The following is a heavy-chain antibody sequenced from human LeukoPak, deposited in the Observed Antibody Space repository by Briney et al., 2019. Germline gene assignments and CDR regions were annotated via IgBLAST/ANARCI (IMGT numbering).Heavy chain of an antibody. CDR2: ISGSGGST. CDR1: GFTFSSYA. V-gene: IGHV3-23*01. Sequence: GGSLRLSCAASGFTFSSYAMSWVRQAPGKGLEWVSAISGSGGSTYYADSVKGRFTISRDNSKNTPYLQMNSLRAEDTAVYYCAKVSGSYYVYFDYWGQGTLVTVSS. D-gene: IGHD1-26*01. J-gene: IGHJ4*02. CDR3: AKVSGSYYVYFDY.